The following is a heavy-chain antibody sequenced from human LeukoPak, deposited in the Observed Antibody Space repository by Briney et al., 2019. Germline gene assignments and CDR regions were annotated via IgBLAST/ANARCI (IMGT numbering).Heavy chain of an antibody. J-gene: IGHJ4*02. Sequence: PPETLSLTCSVSGGSPSTYHWSWTRLSPVKGLEWIGYIYYSGSTNYNPSLKSRVSLSVDTSTNQFSLKVRSVTAADTAVYYCARGSGSYGFFDLWGQGALVTVS. CDR2: IYYSGST. CDR3: ARGSGSYGFFDL. D-gene: IGHD5-18*01. CDR1: GGSPSTYH. V-gene: IGHV4-59*13.